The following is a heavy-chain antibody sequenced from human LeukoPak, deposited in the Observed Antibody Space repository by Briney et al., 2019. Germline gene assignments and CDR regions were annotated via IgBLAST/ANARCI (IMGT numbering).Heavy chain of an antibody. D-gene: IGHD3-16*01. CDR3: ARDLVSYYNYYMDV. CDR2: ISSRGSSI. J-gene: IGHJ6*03. CDR1: GFTFSTYS. Sequence: GGSLRLSCAASGFTFSTYSMNWVCQAPGKGLEWVSYISSRGSSIYYGDSVKGRFTISRDNAKNSLYLQMNSLRVEDTAVYYCARDLVSYYNYYMDVWGKGTTVTASS. V-gene: IGHV3-48*01.